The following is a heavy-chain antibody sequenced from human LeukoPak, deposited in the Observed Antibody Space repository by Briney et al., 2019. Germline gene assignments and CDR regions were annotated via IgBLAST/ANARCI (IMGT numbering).Heavy chain of an antibody. D-gene: IGHD4-11*01. CDR3: ARDPLLQGNYDY. CDR2: ISSSGSTI. V-gene: IGHV3-48*03. J-gene: IGHJ4*02. Sequence: GGSLRLSCAASGFTFSSYEMNWVRPAPGKGLEWVSYISSSGSTIYYADSVKGRFTISRDNAKNSLYLQMNSLRAEDTAVYYCARDPLLQGNYDYWGQGTLVTVSS. CDR1: GFTFSSYE.